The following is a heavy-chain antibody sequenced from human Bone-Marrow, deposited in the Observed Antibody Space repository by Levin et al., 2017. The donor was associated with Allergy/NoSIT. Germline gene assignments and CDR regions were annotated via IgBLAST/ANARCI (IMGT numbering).Heavy chain of an antibody. J-gene: IGHJ5*02. CDR2: ISSSSSYT. CDR3: ARNVRTVTTLGWFDP. Sequence: GGSLRLSCAASGFTFSDYYMSWIRQAPGKGLEWVSYISSSSSYTKYADSVKGRFTISRDNAKNSLYLQMNSLRAEDTAVYYCARNVRTVTTLGWFDPWGQGTLVTVSS. D-gene: IGHD4-17*01. CDR1: GFTFSDYY. V-gene: IGHV3-11*03.